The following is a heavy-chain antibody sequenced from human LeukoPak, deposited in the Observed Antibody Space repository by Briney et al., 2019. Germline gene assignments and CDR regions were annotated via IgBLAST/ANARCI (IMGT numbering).Heavy chain of an antibody. CDR3: ARRLNWFDP. Sequence: SETLSLTCTVSSGSISSNSFHWGWIRQPPGKGLEWIGSIDYSGSTYYNPSLKSRVTISVDTSKNQFSLKLQSVTAADTAVYYCARRLNWFDPWGQGTLVTVSS. CDR2: IDYSGST. V-gene: IGHV4-39*01. D-gene: IGHD3-16*01. J-gene: IGHJ5*02. CDR1: SGSISSNSFH.